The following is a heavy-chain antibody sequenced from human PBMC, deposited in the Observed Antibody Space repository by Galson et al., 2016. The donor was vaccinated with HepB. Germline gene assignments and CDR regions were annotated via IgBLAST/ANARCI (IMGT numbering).Heavy chain of an antibody. V-gene: IGHV4-39*01. D-gene: IGHD4-17*01. CDR1: GGSISSSNFY. CDR3: ARIRDYGYFDY. J-gene: IGHJ4*02. Sequence: SETLSLTCTVSGGSISSSNFYWGWIRQPPGKGLEWIGTLYYTGNTYYNASLKSRVTISVHTSKNQFSLKLSSVTAADTAIYYCARIRDYGYFDYWGQGTLATVSS. CDR2: LYYTGNT.